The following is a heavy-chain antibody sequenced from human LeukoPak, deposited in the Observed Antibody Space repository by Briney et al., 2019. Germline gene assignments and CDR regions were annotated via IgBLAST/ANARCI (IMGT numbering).Heavy chain of an antibody. J-gene: IGHJ4*02. CDR2: ISGSSSTIYISSSSSTT. V-gene: IGHV3-48*01. Sequence: PGGTLRLSCAASGFTFSIYGMNWVRQAPGKGLEWVSYISGSSSTIYISSSSSTTYYADSVKGRFTISRDNAKNSLYLQVNSLRAEDTAVYYCARAGKLRFLGRRNNYFDYWGQGTLVTVSS. CDR3: ARAGKLRFLGRRNNYFDY. CDR1: GFTFSIYG. D-gene: IGHD3-3*01.